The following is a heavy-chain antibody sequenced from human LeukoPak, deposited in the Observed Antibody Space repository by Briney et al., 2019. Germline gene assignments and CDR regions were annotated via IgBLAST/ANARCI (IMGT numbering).Heavy chain of an antibody. CDR1: GFTFSSYS. J-gene: IGHJ4*02. CDR3: AKDASRHCTNGVCYTVYARDY. D-gene: IGHD2-8*01. Sequence: GGSLRLSCAASGFTFSSYSMNWVRQAPGKGLEWVSYISSSSSTIYYADSVKGRFTISRDNSKNTLYLQMNSLRAEDTAVYYCAKDASRHCTNGVCYTVYARDYWGQGTLVTVSS. CDR2: ISSSSSTI. V-gene: IGHV3-48*01.